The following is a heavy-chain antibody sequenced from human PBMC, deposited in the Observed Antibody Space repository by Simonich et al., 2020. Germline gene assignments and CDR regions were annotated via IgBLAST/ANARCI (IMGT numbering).Heavy chain of an antibody. V-gene: IGHV3-7*01. CDR3: ARDREVYGSGSYYNY. D-gene: IGHD3-10*01. Sequence: EVQLVESGGGLVQPGGSLRLSCAASGFTFSSYWMSWVRQAPGKGLEWMANIKQEGSEKYYVDCVKGRFTIYRDNAKNSLYLQMNSLRAEDTAVYYCARDREVYGSGSYYNYWGQGTLVTVSS. J-gene: IGHJ4*02. CDR2: IKQEGSEK. CDR1: GFTFSSYW.